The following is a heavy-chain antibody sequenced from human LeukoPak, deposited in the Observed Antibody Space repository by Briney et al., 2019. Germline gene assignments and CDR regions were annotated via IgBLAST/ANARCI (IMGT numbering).Heavy chain of an antibody. V-gene: IGHV4-31*03. CDR3: ARDRSVEMATFAFDI. D-gene: IGHD5-24*01. CDR2: IYYSGST. CDR1: GGSISSGGYY. J-gene: IGHJ3*02. Sequence: SETLSLTCTVSGGSISSGGYYWSWIRQHPGKGLEWIGYIYYSGSTYYNPSLKSRVTISVDTSKNQFSLKLNSVTAADTAVHYCARDRSVEMATFAFDIWGQGTMVTVSS.